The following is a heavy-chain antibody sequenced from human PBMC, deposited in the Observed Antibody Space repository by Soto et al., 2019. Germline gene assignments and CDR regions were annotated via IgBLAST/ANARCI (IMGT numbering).Heavy chain of an antibody. Sequence: SQTLSLPCAISGYSVSSNSAAWNWIRQSPSRGLEWLGRTYYRSKWYNDYAVSVKSRITINPDTSKNQFSLQLNSVTPEDTAVYYCARDSLAGRGYYYYGMDVWGQGTTVTVSS. CDR3: ARDSLAGRGYYYYGMDV. J-gene: IGHJ6*02. CDR2: TYYRSKWYN. CDR1: GYSVSSNSAA. V-gene: IGHV6-1*01. D-gene: IGHD1-26*01.